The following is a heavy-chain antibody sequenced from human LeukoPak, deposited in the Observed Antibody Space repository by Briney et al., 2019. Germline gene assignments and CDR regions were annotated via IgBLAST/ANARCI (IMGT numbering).Heavy chain of an antibody. CDR2: ISGTGSRT. CDR3: AKGLTGYSNYGMDV. D-gene: IGHD3-9*01. V-gene: IGHV3-23*01. J-gene: IGHJ6*02. Sequence: GGSLRLSCAASGFTFSSYAMNWVRQAPGKGLEWVSAISGTGSRTYYADSVKGRFTISRDNSKSTLYLQMKSLRVEHTARYYCAKGLTGYSNYGMDVWGQGTTVTVSS. CDR1: GFTFSSYA.